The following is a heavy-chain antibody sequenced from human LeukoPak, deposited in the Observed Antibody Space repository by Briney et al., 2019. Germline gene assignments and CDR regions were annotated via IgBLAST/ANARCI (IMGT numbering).Heavy chain of an antibody. CDR1: GGSINSGDFY. CDR2: IYHSGST. Sequence: SQTLSLTCTVSGGSINSGDFYWSWIRQPPGKGLEWIGEIYHSGSTNYNPSLKSRVTISVDKSKNQFSLKLSSVTAADTAVYYCARAGDSFDYWGQGTLVTVSS. J-gene: IGHJ4*02. V-gene: IGHV4-30-2*01. CDR3: ARAGDSFDY. D-gene: IGHD3-10*01.